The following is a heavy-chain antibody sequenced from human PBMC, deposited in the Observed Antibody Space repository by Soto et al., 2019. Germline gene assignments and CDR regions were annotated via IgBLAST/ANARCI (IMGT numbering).Heavy chain of an antibody. J-gene: IGHJ4*02. CDR1: GGTFSSYA. CDR3: ARIGGSYCGGDCYSRFDT. D-gene: IGHD2-21*02. V-gene: IGHV1-69*13. Sequence: GASVKVSCKASGGTFSSYAISWVRQAPGQGLEWMGGIIPIFGTANYAQKFQGRVTITADESTSTAYMELSSLRSEDTAVYYCARIGGSYCGGDCYSRFDTWGQETLVTVA. CDR2: IIPIFGTA.